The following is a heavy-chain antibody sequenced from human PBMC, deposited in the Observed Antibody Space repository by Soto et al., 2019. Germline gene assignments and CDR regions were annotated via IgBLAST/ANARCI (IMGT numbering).Heavy chain of an antibody. J-gene: IGHJ4*02. CDR3: AIWFYYDSSGYENLDY. CDR2: ISAYNGDT. V-gene: IGHV1-18*04. Sequence: SEKVSFKASCYTFSNDGVNWVRQAPVQGLEWMGWISAYNGDTNYAQKLQGRVTMTTDTSTSTAYMELRSLRSDDTAVYYCAIWFYYDSSGYENLDYWGQGTKVT. CDR1: CYTFSNDG. D-gene: IGHD3-22*01.